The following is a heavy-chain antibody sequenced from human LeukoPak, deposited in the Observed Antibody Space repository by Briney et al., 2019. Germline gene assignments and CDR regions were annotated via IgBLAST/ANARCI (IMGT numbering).Heavy chain of an antibody. J-gene: IGHJ5*02. CDR3: ARGRWFDP. V-gene: IGHV4-34*01. Sequence: PSETLSLTCAVYGGSFSGYYWSWIRQPPGKGLEWIGEINHSGSTNYNPSLKSRVTISIDTSKNQFSMKLSSVTAADTAVYYCARGRWFDPWGQGTLVTVSS. CDR2: INHSGST. CDR1: GGSFSGYY.